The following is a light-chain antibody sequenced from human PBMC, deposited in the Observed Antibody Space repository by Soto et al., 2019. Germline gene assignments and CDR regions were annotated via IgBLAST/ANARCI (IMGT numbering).Light chain of an antibody. CDR2: DAS. CDR1: QSVYSN. V-gene: IGKV3-15*01. J-gene: IGKJ3*01. CDR3: QQYNGGPPVT. Sequence: EIVMTQSPATLSVSPGERATLSCRASQSVYSNLAWYQQKPGQAPRLLIYDASTRATGIPAGLSGSGSGTEFSLTISSLQSEDFAVDYCQQYNGGPPVTFGPGTKVDIK.